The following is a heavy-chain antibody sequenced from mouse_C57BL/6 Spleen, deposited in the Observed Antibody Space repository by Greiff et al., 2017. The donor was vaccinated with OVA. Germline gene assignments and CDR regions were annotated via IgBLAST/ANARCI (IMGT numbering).Heavy chain of an antibody. Sequence: EVQLQQSGPGLVKPSQSLSLTCSVTGYSITSGYYWNWIRQFPGNKLEWMGYISYDGSNNYNPSPKNRISITRDTSKNQLFLKLNSVTTEDTATYYCARERDAMDYWGQGTSVTVSS. CDR1: GYSITSGYY. CDR3: ARERDAMDY. V-gene: IGHV3-6*01. CDR2: ISYDGSN. J-gene: IGHJ4*01.